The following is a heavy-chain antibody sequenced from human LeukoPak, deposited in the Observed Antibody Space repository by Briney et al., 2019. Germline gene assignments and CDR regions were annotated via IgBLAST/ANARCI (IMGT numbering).Heavy chain of an antibody. D-gene: IGHD1-7*01. CDR3: SKNRVVSNWNYAYYFDD. Sequence: GGSLRLSCAASGFTFSNYAMHWVRQAPGKGLEWVALISYDGTNQYYADSVKGRFTISRDNSENTLSLQMNSLRAEDTALYYCSKNRVVSNWNYAYYFDDWGQGTLVTVSS. CDR2: ISYDGTNQ. CDR1: GFTFSNYA. J-gene: IGHJ4*02. V-gene: IGHV3-30*18.